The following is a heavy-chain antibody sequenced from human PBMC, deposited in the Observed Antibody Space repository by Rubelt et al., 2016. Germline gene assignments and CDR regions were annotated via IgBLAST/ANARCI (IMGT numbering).Heavy chain of an antibody. Sequence: QVQLQESGPGLVKPSETLSLTCAVSGGSISTYYWSWIRQPPGKGLEWIGYIYYSGSANYNPSLKSRVTISVDTSKNQFSLRLTSVTAADTAVYYCARRPDGLDVWGQGTTVTVS. J-gene: IGHJ6*02. CDR2: IYYSGSA. V-gene: IGHV4-59*12. CDR3: ARRPDGLDV. CDR1: GGSISTYY.